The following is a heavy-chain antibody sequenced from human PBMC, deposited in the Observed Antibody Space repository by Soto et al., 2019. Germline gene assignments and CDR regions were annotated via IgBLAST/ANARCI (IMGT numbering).Heavy chain of an antibody. Sequence: SETLSLTCTVSGASVNSGGYYWNWVRLLPGRGLEWIGYIYFTGNTYYNPSLESRVTISLDTPQNQFSLELNSVSAADTAVYYCVSGDAGGVLLAYWGQGALVTVS. CDR2: IYFTGNT. V-gene: IGHV4-31*03. D-gene: IGHD2-21*02. CDR1: GASVNSGGYY. J-gene: IGHJ4*02. CDR3: VSGDAGGVLLAY.